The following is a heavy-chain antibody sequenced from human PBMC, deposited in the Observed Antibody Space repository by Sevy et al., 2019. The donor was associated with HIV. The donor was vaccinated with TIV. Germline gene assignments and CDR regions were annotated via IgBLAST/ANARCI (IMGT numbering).Heavy chain of an antibody. CDR2: IRRKAYGGTT. Sequence: GGSLRLSCAASGFTFGDYAMSWFRQAPGKGLEWVGFIRRKAYGGTTEYAASVKGRFTISRDDSKSMAYLQMKSLKTEDKAVAYYYREMDGEYSYVYSAFDYWGQGTLVTVSS. CDR3: YREMDGEYSYVYSAFDY. CDR1: GFTFGDYA. D-gene: IGHD5-18*01. V-gene: IGHV3-49*03. J-gene: IGHJ4*02.